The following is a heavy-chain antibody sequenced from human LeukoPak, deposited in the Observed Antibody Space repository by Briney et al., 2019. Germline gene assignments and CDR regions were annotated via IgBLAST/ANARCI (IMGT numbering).Heavy chain of an antibody. CDR2: INPNSGGT. CDR3: ARDYRGGYCSGGSCYGGPDY. D-gene: IGHD2-15*01. CDR1: GYTFTGYY. Sequence: SVKVSCKASGYTFTGYYMHWVRQAPGQGLEWMGWINPNSGGTNYAQKFQGRVTMTRDTSISTAYMELSRLRSDDTAVYYCARDYRGGYCSGGSCYGGPDYWGQGTLVTVSS. V-gene: IGHV1-2*02. J-gene: IGHJ4*02.